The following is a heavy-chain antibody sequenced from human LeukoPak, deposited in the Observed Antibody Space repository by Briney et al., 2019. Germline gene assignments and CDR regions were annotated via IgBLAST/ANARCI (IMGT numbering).Heavy chain of an antibody. V-gene: IGHV4-38-2*02. CDR3: ARGQGATVPQVGKNWFDP. Sequence: SETLSLTCTVSGYSISSGYYWGWIRQPPGKGLEWIGSIYHSGSTYYNPSLKNRVIISVDTSKNQFSLRLFSVTAADTAVYYCARGQGATVPQVGKNWFDPWGQGTLVTVSS. D-gene: IGHD1-26*01. CDR1: GYSISSGYY. J-gene: IGHJ5*02. CDR2: IYHSGST.